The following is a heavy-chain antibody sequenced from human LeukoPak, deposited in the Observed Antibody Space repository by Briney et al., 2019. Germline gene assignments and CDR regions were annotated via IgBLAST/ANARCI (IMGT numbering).Heavy chain of an antibody. Sequence: GGSLRLSCTASGFTLGDYAMRWSRQAPGKGLEGVGFIRSKAYGGTTEYAASVKGRFTSSRDDSKSIAYLQINSLKTEDTAVYYCTRIRFLEWLLPTYYYYYYMDVWGKGTTVTVSS. CDR3: TRIRFLEWLLPTYYYYYYMDV. CDR1: GFTLGDYA. J-gene: IGHJ6*03. CDR2: IRSKAYGGTT. V-gene: IGHV3-49*03. D-gene: IGHD3-3*01.